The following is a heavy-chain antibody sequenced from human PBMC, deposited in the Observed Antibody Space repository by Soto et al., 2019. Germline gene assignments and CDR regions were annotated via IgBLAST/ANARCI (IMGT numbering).Heavy chain of an antibody. J-gene: IGHJ4*02. CDR1: GFSLSNPRMG. Sequence: QVTLKESGPVLVKPTETLTLTCTVSGFSLSNPRMGVTWIRQPPGKALEWLAHIFSDGAKSYSTSLKSRLTIAKDTSKSQVVLTMTNMDPVDTATYYCARIRSEWELLRGYYFDNWGQGILVTVSS. CDR3: ARIRSEWELLRGYYFDN. D-gene: IGHD1-26*01. V-gene: IGHV2-26*01. CDR2: IFSDGAK.